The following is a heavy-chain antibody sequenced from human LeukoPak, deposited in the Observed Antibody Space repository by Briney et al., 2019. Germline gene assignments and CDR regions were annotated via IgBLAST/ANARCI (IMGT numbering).Heavy chain of an antibody. V-gene: IGHV5-10-1*01. CDR2: IDPSDSYT. J-gene: IGHJ5*02. Sequence: GESLKISCKGSGYSFTSYWISWVRQMPGKGLEWMGRIDPSDSYTNYSPSFQGHVTISADKSISTAYLQWSSLKASDTAMYYCARSYYYGSGSFGWFDPWGQGTLSPSPQ. CDR3: ARSYYYGSGSFGWFDP. D-gene: IGHD3-10*01. CDR1: GYSFTSYW.